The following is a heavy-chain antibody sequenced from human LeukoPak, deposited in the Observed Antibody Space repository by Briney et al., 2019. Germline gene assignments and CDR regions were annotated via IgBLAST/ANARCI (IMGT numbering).Heavy chain of an antibody. D-gene: IGHD3-3*01. V-gene: IGHV4-38-2*01. CDR3: ARPYYDFLSGFDAFDI. CDR1: GYSISSGYY. CDR2: IYHSGST. J-gene: IGHJ3*02. Sequence: SETLSLTCAVSGYSISSGYYWGWIRQPPGKGLEWIGSIYHSGSTYYNPPLKSRVTISVDTSKNQFSLKLSSVTAADTAVYYCARPYYDFLSGFDAFDIWGQGTMVTVSS.